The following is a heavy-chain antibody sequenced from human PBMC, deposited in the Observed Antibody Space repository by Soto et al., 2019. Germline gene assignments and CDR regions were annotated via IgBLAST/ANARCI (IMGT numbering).Heavy chain of an antibody. CDR3: AKDYYDFWEYNWFDP. CDR2: ISGSGGST. V-gene: IGHV3-23*01. Sequence: PGGSLRLSCAASGFTFSSYAMSWVRQAPGKGLEWVSAISGSGGSTYYADSVKGRFTISRDNSKNTLYLQMNSLRAEDTAVYYCAKDYYDFWEYNWFDPWGQGTLVTGSS. J-gene: IGHJ5*02. CDR1: GFTFSSYA. D-gene: IGHD3-3*01.